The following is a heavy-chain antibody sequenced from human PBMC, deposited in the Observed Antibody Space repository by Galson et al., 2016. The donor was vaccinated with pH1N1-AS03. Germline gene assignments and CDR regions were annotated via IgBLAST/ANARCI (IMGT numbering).Heavy chain of an antibody. J-gene: IGHJ3*02. D-gene: IGHD3-16*01. Sequence: PALVKPTQTLTLTCSLSGVSVPSSGLAVGWFRLPPGKALEWLALIYWDDAKRFSPSLRNRLTITKDTSRNQAVLTVTNVDPLDTATYCFALPNSWGNAVEIWGPGTMVAVAS. CDR1: GVSVPSSGLA. V-gene: IGHV2-5*02. CDR2: IYWDDAK. CDR3: ALPNSWGNAVEI.